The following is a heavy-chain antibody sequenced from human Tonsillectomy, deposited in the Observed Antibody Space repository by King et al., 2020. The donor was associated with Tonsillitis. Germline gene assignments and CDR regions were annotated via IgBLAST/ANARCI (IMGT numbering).Heavy chain of an antibody. CDR3: AKGIYDSSGFYLSGYRHFYT. CDR2: ISYDGSNK. Sequence: VQLVESGGGVVQPGRSLRLSCAASGFTFSSYGMHWVRQAPGKGLEWVAVISYDGSNKYYADSVKGRFTISRDNSKNTLYLQMNSLRAEDTAVYYCAKGIYDSSGFYLSGYRHFYTWGQGTLVTVSS. D-gene: IGHD3-22*01. CDR1: GFTFSSYG. J-gene: IGHJ4*02. V-gene: IGHV3-30*18.